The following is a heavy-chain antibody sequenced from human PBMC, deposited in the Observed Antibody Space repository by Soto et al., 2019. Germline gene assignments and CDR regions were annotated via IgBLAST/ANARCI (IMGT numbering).Heavy chain of an antibody. V-gene: IGHV3-30*18. J-gene: IGHJ6*02. D-gene: IGHD4-4*01. CDR2: ILYDGSNE. CDR1: GFTFSNYG. Sequence: VQLVESGGGVVQPGRSLRVSCAASGFTFSNYGMHWVRQAPGKGLEWVALILYDGSNEYYADSVKGRFTISRDNPKNTLYLQMNNLRAEDTAVYYCAKSRDGYSFYYYYGMDVWGQGTTVTVSS. CDR3: AKSRDGYSFYYYYGMDV.